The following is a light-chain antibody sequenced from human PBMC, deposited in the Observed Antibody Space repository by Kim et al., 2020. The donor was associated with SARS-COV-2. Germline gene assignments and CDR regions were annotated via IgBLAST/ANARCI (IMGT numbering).Light chain of an antibody. Sequence: GQSVPLSCTGTSSDIGCYSYVSWYQQHPGKAPKLMIYEVNQRPSGVPDRFSGSKSGNTASLTVSGLQAEDEADYYCYSYAGSNNWVFGGGTQLTVL. CDR1: SSDIGCYSY. J-gene: IGLJ3*02. CDR3: YSYAGSNNWV. CDR2: EVN. V-gene: IGLV2-8*01.